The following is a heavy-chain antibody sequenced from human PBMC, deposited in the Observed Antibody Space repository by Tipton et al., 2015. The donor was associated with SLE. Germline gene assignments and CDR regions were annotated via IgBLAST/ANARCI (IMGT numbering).Heavy chain of an antibody. CDR3: ARDRFHGWFDP. CDR1: GGSVTSFY. Sequence: TLSLTCSVSGGSVTSFYWSWIRQPPGKGLEWIGYIFYTGSANYNPSLKSRVTISLDTSKNQFSLKLNSVTAADTAVYYCARDRFHGWFDPWGQGTLGTVSS. CDR2: IFYTGSA. J-gene: IGHJ5*02. V-gene: IGHV4-59*02.